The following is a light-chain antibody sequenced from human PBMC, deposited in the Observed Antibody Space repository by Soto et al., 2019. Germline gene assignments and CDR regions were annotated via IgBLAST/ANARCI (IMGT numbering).Light chain of an antibody. CDR1: QSVSSY. CDR3: HQYHNWPWT. Sequence: EIVLTQSPATLSLSPGERATLSCRASQSVSSYLAWYQQKPGQVPRLLIYAASTRATGIPARFSGSGSETEFTLTISSLQSEDFALYYCHQYHNWPWTFGQGTKVDIK. V-gene: IGKV3-15*01. J-gene: IGKJ1*01. CDR2: AAS.